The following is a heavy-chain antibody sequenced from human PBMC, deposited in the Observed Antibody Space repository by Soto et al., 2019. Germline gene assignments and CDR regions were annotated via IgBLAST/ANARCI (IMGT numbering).Heavy chain of an antibody. Sequence: SETLSLTCTVSGGSISTYYWSWIRQPPGKGPEWIGYIYYSGSTNYNPSLKSRVTISVDTSKNQFSLKLSSVTAADTAVYYCARNLDGYNPYIFDYWVHGTLVT. J-gene: IGHJ4*01. CDR1: GGSISTYY. D-gene: IGHD5-12*01. CDR3: ARNLDGYNPYIFDY. V-gene: IGHV4-59*01. CDR2: IYYSGST.